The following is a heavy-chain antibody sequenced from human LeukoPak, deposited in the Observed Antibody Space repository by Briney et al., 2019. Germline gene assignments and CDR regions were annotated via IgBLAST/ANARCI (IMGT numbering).Heavy chain of an antibody. D-gene: IGHD2-8*01. CDR1: GGSFSGYY. CDR2: INHSGST. J-gene: IGHJ4*02. Sequence: PSETLSLTCAVYGGSFSGYYWSWIRQPPGKGLEWIGEINHSGSTNYNPSLKSRVTISVDTSKNQFSLKLSSVTAADTAVYYCARGYCTNGVCHYFDYWGQGTLVTVSS. CDR3: ARGYCTNGVCHYFDY. V-gene: IGHV4-34*01.